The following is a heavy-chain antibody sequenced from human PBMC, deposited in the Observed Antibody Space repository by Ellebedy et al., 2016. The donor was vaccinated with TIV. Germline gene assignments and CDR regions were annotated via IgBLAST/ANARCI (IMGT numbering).Heavy chain of an antibody. CDR2: VGSDGGNR. CDR1: GFIFRYYG. J-gene: IGHJ4*02. Sequence: GESLKISXASAGFIFRYYGLHWVRPAPGKGLEWVAVVGSDGGNRYYADSVKGRFTISRDNSKNTLYLHMSSLRVEDSAVYYCARGSYFTVTDTSLIDYWGQGTLVTVSS. D-gene: IGHD2-21*02. CDR3: ARGSYFTVTDTSLIDY. V-gene: IGHV3-33*08.